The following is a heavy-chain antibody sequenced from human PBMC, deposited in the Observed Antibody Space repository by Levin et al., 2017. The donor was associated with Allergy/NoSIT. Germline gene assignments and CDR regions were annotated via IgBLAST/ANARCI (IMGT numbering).Heavy chain of an antibody. V-gene: IGHV1-69*13. D-gene: IGHD3-22*01. CDR3: ARDNYYDSSGFGWFDP. J-gene: IGHJ5*02. Sequence: GASVKVSCKASGGTFSSYAISWVRQAPGQGLEWMGGIIPIFGTANYAQKFQGRVTITADESTSTAYMELSSLRSEDTAVYYWARDNYYDSSGFGWFDPWGQGTLVTVSS. CDR2: IIPIFGTA. CDR1: GGTFSSYA.